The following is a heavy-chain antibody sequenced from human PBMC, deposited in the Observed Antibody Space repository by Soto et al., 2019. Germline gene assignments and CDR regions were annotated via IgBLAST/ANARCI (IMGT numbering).Heavy chain of an antibody. Sequence: GGSLRLSCAASGFTFNSYSMNWVRQAPGRGLEWVSSISSSSSYIYYADSVKGRFTISRDNAKNSLYLQMNSLRAEDTAVYYCARVWSYVIDYWGQGTLVTVSS. V-gene: IGHV3-21*01. D-gene: IGHD1-26*01. CDR2: ISSSSSYI. CDR3: ARVWSYVIDY. J-gene: IGHJ4*02. CDR1: GFTFNSYS.